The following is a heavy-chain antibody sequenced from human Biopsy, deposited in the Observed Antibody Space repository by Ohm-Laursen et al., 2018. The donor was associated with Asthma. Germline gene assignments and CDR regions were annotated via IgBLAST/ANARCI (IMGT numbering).Heavy chain of an antibody. Sequence: SSVKVSCKASGYTFIGSHIHWVRQAPGQGLEWLGRINPNSGGTNFAQKFQGRVTMTRDTSISTAYMELSRLRSDDTAVYYCARGQKSAGDRWFDPWGQGTLVTVSS. CDR3: ARGQKSAGDRWFDP. V-gene: IGHV1-2*06. CDR2: INPNSGGT. CDR1: GYTFIGSH. D-gene: IGHD6-13*01. J-gene: IGHJ5*02.